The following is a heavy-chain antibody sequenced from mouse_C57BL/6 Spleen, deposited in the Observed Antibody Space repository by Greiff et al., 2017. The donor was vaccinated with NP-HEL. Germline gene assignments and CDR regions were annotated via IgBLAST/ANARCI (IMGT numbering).Heavy chain of an antibody. CDR1: GYAFSSYW. D-gene: IGHD2-3*01. CDR3: ARLGGLGYYYYDAMDY. J-gene: IGHJ4*01. CDR2: IYPGDGDT. V-gene: IGHV1-80*01. Sequence: VQLQQSGAELVKPGASVKISCKASGYAFSSYWMNWVKQRPGKGLEWIGQIYPGDGDTNYNGKFKGKATLTADKSSSTAYMQLSSLTSEDSAVYFCARLGGLGYYYYDAMDYWGQGTSVTVSS.